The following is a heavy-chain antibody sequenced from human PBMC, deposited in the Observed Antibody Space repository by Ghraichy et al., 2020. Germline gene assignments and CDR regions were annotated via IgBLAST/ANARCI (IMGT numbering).Heavy chain of an antibody. D-gene: IGHD2-2*01. CDR2: IWYDGSNK. CDR3: ARGVLPTAIHFFDY. J-gene: IGHJ4*02. Sequence: SCAASGFTFTSHAMYWVRQAPGKGLEWVAVIWYDGSNKHYADSVKGRFTISRDNSKNTLYLQMNSLRAEDTAVYYFARGVLPTAIHFFDYWGQGTLVTVSS. V-gene: IGHV3-33*07. CDR1: GFTFTSHA.